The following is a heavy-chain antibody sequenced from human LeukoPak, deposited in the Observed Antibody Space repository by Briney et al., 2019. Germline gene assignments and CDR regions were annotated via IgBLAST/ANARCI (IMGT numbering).Heavy chain of an antibody. D-gene: IGHD3-3*02. CDR3: ARVRLADERAWAY. J-gene: IGHJ4*02. Sequence: ASVKASCKASGYTFSDFYIHWLRQAPGQRLEYVGWITPKTGDTYSPQRFQGRVTMTRDASISTAYMELSSLRSDDTAVYFCARVRLADERAWAYWGEGTLVTVSS. CDR1: GYTFSDFY. V-gene: IGHV1-2*02. CDR2: ITPKTGDT.